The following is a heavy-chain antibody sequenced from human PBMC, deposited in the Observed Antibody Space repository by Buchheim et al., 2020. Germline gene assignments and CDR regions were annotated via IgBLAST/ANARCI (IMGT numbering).Heavy chain of an antibody. J-gene: IGHJ4*02. V-gene: IGHV3-48*01. CDR1: GFTFDSYS. CDR3: ARDHHFYDSSGYPDY. Sequence: EVHLVESGGGLVQPGGSLRLSCAASGFTFDSYSMNWVRQAPGKGLEWISYISSSSSTIYYADSMKGRITIFSDNAKSSLYLQMNSLRAEDTAVYYCARDHHFYDSSGYPDYWGQGTL. D-gene: IGHD3-22*01. CDR2: ISSSSSTI.